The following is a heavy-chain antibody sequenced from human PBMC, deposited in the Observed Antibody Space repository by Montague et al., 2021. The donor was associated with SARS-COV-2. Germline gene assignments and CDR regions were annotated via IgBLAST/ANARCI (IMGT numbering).Heavy chain of an antibody. CDR2: IYYSGST. J-gene: IGHJ4*02. Sequence: TLSLTCAVYGGSISSGGYYWSWIRQHPGKGLEWIGYIYYSGSTXYNPSLKSRVTISVDTSKNQFSLKLSSVTAADTAVYYCARDVGWYSSSWFDYWGQGTLVTVSS. CDR1: GGSISSGGYY. V-gene: IGHV4-31*11. D-gene: IGHD6-13*01. CDR3: ARDVGWYSSSWFDY.